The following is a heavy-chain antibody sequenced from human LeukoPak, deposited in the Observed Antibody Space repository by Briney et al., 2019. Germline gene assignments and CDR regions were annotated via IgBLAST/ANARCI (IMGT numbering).Heavy chain of an antibody. CDR1: GFTFSSYW. CDR3: VRDFEWGFDH. J-gene: IGHJ4*02. Sequence: GGSLRLSCAASGFTFSSYWMSWVRQAPGKGLEWVAFIRNVGNNKYHADSVKGRFTISRDNSKSTQYLQMNSLGAEDTALYYCVRDFEWGFDHWGQGTLVTVSS. V-gene: IGHV3-30*02. CDR2: IRNVGNNK. D-gene: IGHD3-9*01.